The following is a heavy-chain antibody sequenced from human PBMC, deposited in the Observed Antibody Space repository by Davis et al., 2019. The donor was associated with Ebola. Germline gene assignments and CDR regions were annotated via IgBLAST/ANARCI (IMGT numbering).Heavy chain of an antibody. Sequence: ASVKVSCKASGYTFTSYYMHWVRQAPGQGLEWMGIINPSGGSTSYAQKFQGRVTMTRDTSTSAVYMELSSLRSEDTAVYYCAAHSSRYTDVDYWGQGTLVTVSS. CDR3: AAHSSRYTDVDY. CDR1: GYTFTSYY. J-gene: IGHJ4*02. D-gene: IGHD6-25*01. CDR2: INPSGGST. V-gene: IGHV1-46*01.